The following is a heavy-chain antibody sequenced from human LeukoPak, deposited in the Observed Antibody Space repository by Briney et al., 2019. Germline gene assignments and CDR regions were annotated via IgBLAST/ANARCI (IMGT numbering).Heavy chain of an antibody. J-gene: IGHJ4*02. CDR2: ITPFFGTA. V-gene: IGHV1-69*13. CDR3: ARGWLAETTVVTPYNY. CDR1: GGTFGSNA. D-gene: IGHD4-23*01. Sequence: SAKVSCKASGGTFGSNAISWVRQAPGQGLEWMGGITPFFGTANYAQKFQGRVTITAVESMSTAYMELSSLRSEDTAVYYCARGWLAETTVVTPYNYWGQGTLVTVSS.